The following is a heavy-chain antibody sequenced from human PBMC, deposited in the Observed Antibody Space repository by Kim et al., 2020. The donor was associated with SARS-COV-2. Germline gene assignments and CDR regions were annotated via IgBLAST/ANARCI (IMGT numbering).Heavy chain of an antibody. CDR3: VKVSPYGGNAA. CDR2: INGAGTNT. CDR1: GFTFGSYA. D-gene: IGHD4-17*01. Sequence: GGSLRLSCAASGFTFGSYAMSWVRQAPGQGLEWVAAINGAGTNTYYADSVKGRFTISRDNSKNTLYLQMDSLRVEDTAVYYCVKVSPYGGNAAWGQGTLV. J-gene: IGHJ4*02. V-gene: IGHV3-23*01.